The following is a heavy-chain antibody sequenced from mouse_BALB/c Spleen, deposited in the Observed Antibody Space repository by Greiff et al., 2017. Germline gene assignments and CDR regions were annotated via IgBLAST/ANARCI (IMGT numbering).Heavy chain of an antibody. Sequence: EVQRVESGGGLVKPGGSLKLSCAASGFTFSSYAMSWVRQTPEKRLEWVASISSGGSTYYPDSVKGRFTISRDNARNILYLQMSSLRSEDTAMYYCARGDGYYVAYWGQGTSVTVSS. CDR1: GFTFSSYA. CDR2: ISSGGST. CDR3: ARGDGYYVAY. V-gene: IGHV5-6-5*01. J-gene: IGHJ4*01. D-gene: IGHD2-3*01.